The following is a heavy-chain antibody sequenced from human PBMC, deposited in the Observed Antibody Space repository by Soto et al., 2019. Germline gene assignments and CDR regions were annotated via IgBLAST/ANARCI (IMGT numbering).Heavy chain of an antibody. Sequence: QVQLQESGTGMVKPSQTLPLTCSVSGASISSSDSHWSWIRQPPGTGLEWIGYISYNGYTSYSPCLQSRVTISLDTSKNQFSLNLNSVTAADSAVYYCVRARTGMSEYDYWGQGTKVTVSS. J-gene: IGHJ4*02. CDR3: VRARTGMSEYDY. D-gene: IGHD1-1*01. V-gene: IGHV4-30-4*01. CDR2: ISYNGYT. CDR1: GASISSSDSH.